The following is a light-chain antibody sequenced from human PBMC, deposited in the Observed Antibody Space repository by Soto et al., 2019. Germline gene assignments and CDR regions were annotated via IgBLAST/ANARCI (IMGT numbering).Light chain of an antibody. Sequence: EIVLTQSPGTLSSSPGERATLSCRASQNVNNNYLAWYQHKPGQTPRLLIYGASSRATDIPDRFSGSASGTDFTLTISRLEPEDFAVYYCQQFGSSPWTFGQGTKVDIK. CDR2: GAS. J-gene: IGKJ1*01. V-gene: IGKV3-20*01. CDR3: QQFGSSPWT. CDR1: QNVNNNY.